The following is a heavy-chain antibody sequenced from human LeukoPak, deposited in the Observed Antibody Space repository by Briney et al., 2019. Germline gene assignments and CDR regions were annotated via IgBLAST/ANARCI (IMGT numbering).Heavy chain of an antibody. CDR2: ISYDGSNK. D-gene: IGHD3-3*01. V-gene: IGHV3-30-3*01. Sequence: AGGSLRLSCAASGFTFSSYAMHWVRQAPGKGLEWVAVISYDGSNKYYADSVKGRFTISRDNSNNTLYLQMDSLRAEDTAVYYCAKAGRLYYNFWSGLGDFWGQGTLVTVSS. CDR1: GFTFSSYA. CDR3: AKAGRLYYNFWSGLGDF. J-gene: IGHJ4*02.